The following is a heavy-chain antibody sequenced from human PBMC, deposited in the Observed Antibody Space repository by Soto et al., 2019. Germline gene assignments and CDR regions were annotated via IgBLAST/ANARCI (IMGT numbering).Heavy chain of an antibody. Sequence: EVQLVESGGVSVQPGGSLRLSCTASGFTLSNYWMHWVRQAPGKGLVWVSRINTDGSTTTYADSVKGRFTSSRDNAKNTLYLQMNSLRDEDTAVDYCVRIRRGDGYTFGYWGQGTLVTVSS. V-gene: IGHV3-74*01. CDR1: GFTLSNYW. D-gene: IGHD5-12*01. CDR2: INTDGSTT. J-gene: IGHJ4*02. CDR3: VRIRRGDGYTFGY.